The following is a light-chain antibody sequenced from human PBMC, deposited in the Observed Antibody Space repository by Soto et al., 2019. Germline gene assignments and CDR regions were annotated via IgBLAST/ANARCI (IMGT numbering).Light chain of an antibody. CDR3: QCYYCGVSDIYV. CDR2: GIS. J-gene: IGLJ1*01. CDR1: SSNIGAGYD. V-gene: IGLV1-40*01. Sequence: QSVLTQPPSVSGAPGQTVTISCTGSSSNIGAGYDVHWYQQLPGKAPKLLIYGISNRPSGVPDRFSGSKSGNTASLAITGLQAEDEADYDCQCYYCGVSDIYVFGTGTKVTVL.